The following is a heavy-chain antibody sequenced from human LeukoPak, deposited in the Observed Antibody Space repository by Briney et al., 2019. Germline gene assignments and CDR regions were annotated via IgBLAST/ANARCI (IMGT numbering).Heavy chain of an antibody. CDR1: GGSFSGYY. CDR3: ARHIAVAGYYFDY. J-gene: IGHJ4*02. V-gene: IGHV4-34*01. D-gene: IGHD6-19*01. CDR2: INHSGST. Sequence: PSETLSLTCAVYGGSFSGYYWSWIRQPPGKGLEWIGEINHSGSTIYNPSLKNRVTISVDTSKNQFSLKLSSVTAADTAVYYCARHIAVAGYYFDYWGQGTLVTVSS.